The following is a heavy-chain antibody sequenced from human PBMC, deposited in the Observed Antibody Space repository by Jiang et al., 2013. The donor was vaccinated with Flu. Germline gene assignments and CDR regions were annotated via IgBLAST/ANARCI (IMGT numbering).Heavy chain of an antibody. CDR3: TREGLRSSKGGYYYGMDV. J-gene: IGHJ6*02. CDR2: IYPADSDI. Sequence: WVRQMPGKGLEWMGIIYPADSDIRYSPSVQGQVTISADKSISTAYLQWSSLKASDTGMYYCTREGLRSSKGGYYYGMDVWGQGTTVTVSS. D-gene: IGHD2-2*01. V-gene: IGHV5-51*01.